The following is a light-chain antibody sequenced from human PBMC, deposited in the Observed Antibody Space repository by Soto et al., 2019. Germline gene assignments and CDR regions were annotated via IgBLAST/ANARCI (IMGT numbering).Light chain of an antibody. CDR1: SSNIGAGYD. J-gene: IGLJ2*01. CDR3: QSYDSSLSVV. CDR2: GNI. Sequence: QSVLTQPPSVSGAPGQRVTISCTGSSSNIGAGYDVHWYQQLPGTAPKLLINGNINRPSGVPDRFSGSKSGTSASLAITGLQAEDEADYYCQSYDSSLSVVFGGGTKLTVL. V-gene: IGLV1-40*01.